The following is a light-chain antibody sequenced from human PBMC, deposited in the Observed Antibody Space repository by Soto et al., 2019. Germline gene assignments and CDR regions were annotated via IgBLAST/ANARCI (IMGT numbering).Light chain of an antibody. Sequence: QSALTQPPSASGTPGQRVTISCSGSSSNIGSNSVSWYQQLPGTAPKLVMYSNNQWPSGVPDRFSGSKSGTSASLAISGLQSEDEADYYCAAWDDNLNGYVFGTGTKVTV. CDR1: SSNIGSNS. CDR2: SNN. J-gene: IGLJ1*01. V-gene: IGLV1-44*01. CDR3: AAWDDNLNGYV.